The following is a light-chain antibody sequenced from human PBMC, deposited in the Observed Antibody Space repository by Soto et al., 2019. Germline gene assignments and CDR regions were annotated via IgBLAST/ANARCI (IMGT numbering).Light chain of an antibody. Sequence: QSALTQPASVSGSPGQSITISCTGTSSDVGGHNYVSWYQQHPGKAPKLMIYEVTNRPSGVSNRFSGSKSGNTASLTISGLQAEDEADYYCSSYTFTSTLYVFGTGTQLTVL. V-gene: IGLV2-14*01. J-gene: IGLJ1*01. CDR1: SSDVGGHNY. CDR3: SSYTFTSTLYV. CDR2: EVT.